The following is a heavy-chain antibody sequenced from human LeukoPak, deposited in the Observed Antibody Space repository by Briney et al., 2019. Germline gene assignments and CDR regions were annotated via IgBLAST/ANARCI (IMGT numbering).Heavy chain of an antibody. J-gene: IGHJ4*02. CDR2: TYYMSKWFI. CDR3: AREREHSFDC. V-gene: IGHV6-1*01. D-gene: IGHD1/OR15-1a*01. CDR1: GDSVSSNSVA. Sequence: SQTLSLTCVIFGDSVSSNSVAWSWIRQTPSRGLEWLGRTYYMSKWFIEYAVSVRGRITINADTSQNHFSLQLNSVSPEDTAVYYCAREREHSFDCWGPGTLVTVSS.